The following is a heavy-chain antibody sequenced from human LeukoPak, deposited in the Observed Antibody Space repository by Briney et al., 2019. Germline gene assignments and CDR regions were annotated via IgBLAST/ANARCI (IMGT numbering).Heavy chain of an antibody. V-gene: IGHV4-34*01. CDR1: GFTVSSNY. J-gene: IGHJ6*03. CDR3: ARGVRYYDYVWGSYLDYYYYYMDV. Sequence: GSLRLSCAASGFTVSSNYMSWIRQPPGKGLEWIGEINHSGSTNYNPSLTSRVTISVDTSKNQFSLKLSSVTAADTTVYYCARGVRYYDYVWGSYLDYYYYYMDVWGKGTTVTVSS. D-gene: IGHD3-16*02. CDR2: INHSGST.